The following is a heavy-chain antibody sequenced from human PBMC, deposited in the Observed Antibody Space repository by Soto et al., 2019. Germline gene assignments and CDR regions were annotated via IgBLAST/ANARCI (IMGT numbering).Heavy chain of an antibody. CDR1: GGSFSGYY. Sequence: KSSETLSLTCAVYGGSFSGYYWSWIRQPPGKGLEWIGEINHSGSTNYNPSLKSRVTISVDTSKNQFSLKLSSVTAADTAVYYCARGRRNSYGYGYYYYYGMDVWGQGTTVTVSS. V-gene: IGHV4-34*01. D-gene: IGHD5-18*01. CDR2: INHSGST. J-gene: IGHJ6*02. CDR3: ARGRRNSYGYGYYYYYGMDV.